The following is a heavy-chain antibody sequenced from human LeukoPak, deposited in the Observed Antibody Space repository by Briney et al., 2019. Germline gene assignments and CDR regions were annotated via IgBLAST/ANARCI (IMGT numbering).Heavy chain of an antibody. Sequence: GASVKVSCKASGYTFTSYGVSWVRQAPGQGREWMGWISAYNGNTNYAQKLQGRVTMTTDTSTSTAYMELRSLRSDDTAVYYCAGLHCSSTSCFPLYWGQGTLVTVSS. CDR1: GYTFTSYG. V-gene: IGHV1-18*04. CDR2: ISAYNGNT. CDR3: AGLHCSSTSCFPLY. J-gene: IGHJ4*02. D-gene: IGHD2-2*01.